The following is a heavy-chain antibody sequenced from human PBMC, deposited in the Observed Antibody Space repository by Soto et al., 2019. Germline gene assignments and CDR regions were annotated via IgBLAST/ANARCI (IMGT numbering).Heavy chain of an antibody. D-gene: IGHD2-2*01. CDR2: ISAYNGNT. CDR1: GYTFTSYG. Sequence: SVKVSCKASGYTFTSYGISWVRQAPGQGLEWMGWISAYNGNTNYAQKLQGRVTMTTDTSTSTAYMELRSLRSDDTAVYYCARGAGLYCSSTSCYHYYYCYGMDVWGQGTTVTVSS. V-gene: IGHV1-18*01. CDR3: ARGAGLYCSSTSCYHYYYCYGMDV. J-gene: IGHJ6*02.